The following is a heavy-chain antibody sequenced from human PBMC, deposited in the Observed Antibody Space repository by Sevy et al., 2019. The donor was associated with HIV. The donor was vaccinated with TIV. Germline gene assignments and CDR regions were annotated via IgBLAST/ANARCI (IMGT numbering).Heavy chain of an antibody. Sequence: GGSLRLSCAASGFTFSSYGMHWVRQAPGKGLDWVAVTSYDGSNKYYADSVKGRFTISRDNSKNTVYLQMNSLRDEDTAVYYCAKPRRAGSYWTFDSWGQGTLVTVSS. CDR1: GFTFSSYG. V-gene: IGHV3-30*18. CDR3: AKPRRAGSYWTFDS. D-gene: IGHD1-26*01. J-gene: IGHJ4*02. CDR2: TSYDGSNK.